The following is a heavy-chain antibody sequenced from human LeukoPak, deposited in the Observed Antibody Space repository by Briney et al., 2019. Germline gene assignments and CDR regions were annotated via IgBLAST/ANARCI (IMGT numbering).Heavy chain of an antibody. CDR2: IYYSGST. V-gene: IGHV4-39*07. Sequence: PSETLSLTCTVSGGSISSSSYYWGWIRQPPGKGLEWIGSIYYSGSTFYNPSLKSRVTISVDTSKNQFSLKLSSVTAADTAVYYCARISRGVEMATIRVFDYWGQGTLVTVSS. CDR3: ARISRGVEMATIRVFDY. D-gene: IGHD5-24*01. CDR1: GGSISSSSYY. J-gene: IGHJ4*02.